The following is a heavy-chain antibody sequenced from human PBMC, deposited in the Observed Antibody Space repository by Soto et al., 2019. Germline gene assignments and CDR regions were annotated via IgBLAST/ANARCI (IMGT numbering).Heavy chain of an antibody. CDR3: AREFFYDY. CDR2: ISSSSTI. D-gene: IGHD3-3*01. Sequence: EVQLVESGGGLVQPGGSLRLSCAASGFTFSNYNMNWVCQAPGKGLEWVSYISSSSTIYYADSVKGRFTISRDNAKNSLYLQTNSLGDDDTAVYYCAREFFYDYWGQGTLVTVSS. V-gene: IGHV3-48*02. CDR1: GFTFSNYN. J-gene: IGHJ4*02.